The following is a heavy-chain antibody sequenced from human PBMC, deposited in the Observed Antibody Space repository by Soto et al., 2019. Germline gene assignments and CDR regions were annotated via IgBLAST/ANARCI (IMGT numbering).Heavy chain of an antibody. CDR2: IYYSGST. CDR1: GGSISSSSYY. Sequence: SETLSLTCTVSGGSISSSSYYWGWIRQPPGKGLEWIGSIYYSGSTYYNPSLKSRVTISVDTSKNQFSLKLSSVTAADTAVYYCASNQMKTRITIFGVVINPFDYWGQGTRVTVAS. CDR3: ASNQMKTRITIFGVVINPFDY. D-gene: IGHD3-3*01. V-gene: IGHV4-39*01. J-gene: IGHJ4*02.